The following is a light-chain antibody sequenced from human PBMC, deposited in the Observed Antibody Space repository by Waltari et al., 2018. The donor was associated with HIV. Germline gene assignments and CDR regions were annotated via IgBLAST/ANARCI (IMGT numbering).Light chain of an antibody. Sequence: EIVMTQSPATLSVPPGERGTLSCRASENINTTLAWYQLKPGQAPRLLISGASTRATGIPARFSGSGSGTDFTLNIGTLQSEDFAVYYCQQYNKWPRTFGRGTKVEI. CDR2: GAS. CDR1: ENINTT. CDR3: QQYNKWPRT. V-gene: IGKV3-15*01. J-gene: IGKJ4*02.